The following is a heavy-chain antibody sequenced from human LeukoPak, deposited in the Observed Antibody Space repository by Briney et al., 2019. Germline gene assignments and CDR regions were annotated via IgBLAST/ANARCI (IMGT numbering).Heavy chain of an antibody. Sequence: SETLSLTCTVSGGSISSYYWSWIRQPPGKGLEWIGYIYYSGSTNYNPSLKSRVTISVDTSKNQFSLKLSSVTAADTAVYYCARGTGLLWFGELLPEFNWFDPWGQGTLVTVSS. CDR2: IYYSGST. V-gene: IGHV4-59*01. D-gene: IGHD3-10*01. CDR3: ARGTGLLWFGELLPEFNWFDP. J-gene: IGHJ5*02. CDR1: GGSISSYY.